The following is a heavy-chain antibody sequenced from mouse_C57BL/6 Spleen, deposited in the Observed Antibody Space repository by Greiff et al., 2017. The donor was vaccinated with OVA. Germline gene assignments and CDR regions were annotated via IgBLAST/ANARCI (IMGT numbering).Heavy chain of an antibody. Sequence: QVQLQQSGAELVKPGASVKISCKASGYAFSSYWMTWVKQRPGKGLEWIGQIYPGDGDTNYNGKFKGKATLTADNSSSTAYMQLSSLTSEDSAVYFCARMTFVTTVVGYFDVWGTGTTVTVSS. J-gene: IGHJ1*03. CDR2: IYPGDGDT. V-gene: IGHV1-80*01. CDR3: ARMTFVTTVVGYFDV. D-gene: IGHD1-1*01. CDR1: GYAFSSYW.